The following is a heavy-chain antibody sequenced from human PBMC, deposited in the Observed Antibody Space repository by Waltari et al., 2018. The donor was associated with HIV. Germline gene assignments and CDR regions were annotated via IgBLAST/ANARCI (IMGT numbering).Heavy chain of an antibody. Sequence: EVQLVQSGAEVKKPGESLRISCKASGYSFTSYWITWVRQMPGKVLEWMGKIDPSDSYTNYGPSFQGHVTISADMSISTAYLQWSSLKASDTAVYYCARHVGGYYYDMDVWGQGTTVTVSS. CDR3: ARHVGGYYYDMDV. D-gene: IGHD3-16*01. CDR2: IDPSDSYT. V-gene: IGHV5-10-1*01. J-gene: IGHJ6*02. CDR1: GYSFTSYW.